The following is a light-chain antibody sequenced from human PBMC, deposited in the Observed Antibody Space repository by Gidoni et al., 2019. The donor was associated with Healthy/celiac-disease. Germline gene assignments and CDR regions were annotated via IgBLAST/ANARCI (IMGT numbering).Light chain of an antibody. CDR3: QVWDSSSDHGV. J-gene: IGLJ3*02. CDR1: NIGSKS. V-gene: IGLV3-21*02. CDR2: DDS. Sequence: SYVLTQPPPVSAAPGQTARITCGGHNIGSKSEHGYQQKPGQAPVLVVYDDSDRPSGIPERFSGSNSGNTATLTISRVEAGDEADYYCQVWDSSSDHGVFGGGTKLTVL.